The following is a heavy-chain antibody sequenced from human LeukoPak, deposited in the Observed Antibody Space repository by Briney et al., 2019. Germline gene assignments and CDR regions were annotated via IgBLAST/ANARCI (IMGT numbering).Heavy chain of an antibody. D-gene: IGHD3-22*01. CDR1: GGPISSYH. Sequence: PSETLSLTCTVSGGPISSYHWSWIRQPARTGLEWIGQIYTSGNTKYNPSLKSRVTISLDKSKNQLSLKLNSVTAADTAVYYCARTDGREGFGYYFDRGALDIWSQGTMVTVSS. V-gene: IGHV4-4*07. CDR2: IYTSGNT. CDR3: ARTDGREGFGYYFDRGALDI. J-gene: IGHJ3*02.